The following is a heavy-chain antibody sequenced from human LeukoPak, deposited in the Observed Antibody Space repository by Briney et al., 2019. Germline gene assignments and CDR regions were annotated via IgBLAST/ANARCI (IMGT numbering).Heavy chain of an antibody. J-gene: IGHJ4*02. CDR2: IFHTATT. D-gene: IGHD2-15*01. V-gene: IGHV4-38-2*02. Sequence: SETLSLTCTVSGYSISSGYYGAWIRQPPGKGLEWIGSIFHTATTYYNPSLRSRVTISVDTSKNQFSLKLSSVTAADTAVYYCARFISAGVYYFDYWGQGTLVTVSS. CDR3: ARFISAGVYYFDY. CDR1: GYSISSGYY.